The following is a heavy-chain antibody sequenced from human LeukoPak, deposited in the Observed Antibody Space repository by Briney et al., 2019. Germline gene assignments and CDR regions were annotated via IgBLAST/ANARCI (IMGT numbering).Heavy chain of an antibody. CDR1: GGSFSSHH. V-gene: IGHV4-34*01. CDR2: ITHGGST. J-gene: IGHJ4*02. Sequence: SETLSLTCAVYGGSFSSHHWSWIRQSPGKGLEWIGEITHGGSTSYNPSLRTRVAISVDTSKNQFSLNLNTVTAADTAVYFCARGKRYSITYGLLFEYWGPGTLVTVSS. D-gene: IGHD2-8*01. CDR3: ARGKRYSITYGLLFEY.